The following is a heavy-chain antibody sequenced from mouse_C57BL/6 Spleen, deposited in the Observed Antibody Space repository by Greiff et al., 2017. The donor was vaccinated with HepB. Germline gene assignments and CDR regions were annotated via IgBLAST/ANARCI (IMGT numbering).Heavy chain of an antibody. CDR3: ARSDYYGSAFDY. Sequence: VQLQQSGAELVKPGASVKLSCTASGFNITDYYMHWVKQRTEQGLEWIGRIDPEDGETNYAPKFQGKATMTADTSSNTAYLQLSSLTSEDSAVYYSARSDYYGSAFDYWGQGTTVTVSS. V-gene: IGHV14-2*01. CDR2: IDPEDGET. D-gene: IGHD1-1*01. CDR1: GFNITDYY. J-gene: IGHJ2*01.